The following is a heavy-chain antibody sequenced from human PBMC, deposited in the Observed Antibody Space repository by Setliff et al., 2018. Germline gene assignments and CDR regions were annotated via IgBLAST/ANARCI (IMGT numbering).Heavy chain of an antibody. J-gene: IGHJ4*02. V-gene: IGHV3-23*01. CDR1: GFTFGDFA. D-gene: IGHD2-21*01. CDR3: ARDSPIRLGVIPS. Sequence: GGSLRLSCAASGFTFGDFAMTWVRQAPGKGLEWVSGIGGRGISTYYADSVKGRFIISRDNSENTLYLQMNSLRAEDTAIYFCARDSPIRLGVIPSWGPGTLVTVSS. CDR2: IGGRGIST.